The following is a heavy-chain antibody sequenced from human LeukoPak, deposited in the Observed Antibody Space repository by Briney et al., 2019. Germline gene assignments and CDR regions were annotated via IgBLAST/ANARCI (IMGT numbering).Heavy chain of an antibody. CDR1: GYNFSRYY. V-gene: IGHV1-46*01. CDR3: ARDTYFSGRNYFDY. CDR2: INPSGDST. Sequence: ASVKVSCKASGYNFSRYYIHWVRQAPGQGLEWMGIINPSGDSTSYAQKFQGRVTMTRDTSTSTVYMELSSLRSEDTAMYYCARDTYFSGRNYFDYWGQGTLDTVSS. J-gene: IGHJ4*02. D-gene: IGHD2-15*01.